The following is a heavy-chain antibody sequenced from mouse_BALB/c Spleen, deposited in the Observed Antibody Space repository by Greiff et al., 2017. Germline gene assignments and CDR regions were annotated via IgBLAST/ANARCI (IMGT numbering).Heavy chain of an antibody. Sequence: VPPQPSGPELVKPGASVKVSLQASCFSFPYYNMYWVKQSHGKSLEWIGYIDPYNGGTSYNQKFKGKATLTVDKSSSTAFMHLNSLTSEDSAVYYCARCGYDGLYAMDYWGQGTSVTVSS. J-gene: IGHJ4*01. CDR3: ARCGYDGLYAMDY. V-gene: IGHV1S135*01. CDR1: CFSFPYYN. CDR2: IDPYNGGT. D-gene: IGHD2-2*01.